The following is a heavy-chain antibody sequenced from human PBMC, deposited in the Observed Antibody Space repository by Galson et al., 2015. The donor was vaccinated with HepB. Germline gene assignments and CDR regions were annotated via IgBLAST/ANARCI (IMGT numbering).Heavy chain of an antibody. V-gene: IGHV1-69*06. CDR2: IIPIFGTA. CDR1: GGTFSSYA. CDR3: ARELYCTSTSCYGSPSKAVAETLFDY. D-gene: IGHD2-2*01. J-gene: IGHJ4*02. Sequence: SVKVSCKASGGTFSSYAISWVRQAPGQGLEWMGGIIPIFGTANYAQKFQGRVTITADKSTSTAHMELSSLRSEDTAVYYCARELYCTSTSCYGSPSKAVAETLFDYWGQGTLVTVSS.